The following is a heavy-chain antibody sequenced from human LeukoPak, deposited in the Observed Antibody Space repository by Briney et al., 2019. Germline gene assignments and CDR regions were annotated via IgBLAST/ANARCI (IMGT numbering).Heavy chain of an antibody. CDR3: ARRQFCSGTSCSLDY. V-gene: IGHV4-39*01. Sequence: PSETLSLTCTVSGGSISGSSHYWGWIRQPPGKGLEWIGSIYYSGTTYYNPSLKSRVTISVDTSKNQFSLNLSSVTAADTAVYYCARRQFCSGTSCSLDYWGQGTLVTVSS. CDR1: GGSISGSSHY. CDR2: IYYSGTT. D-gene: IGHD2-2*01. J-gene: IGHJ4*02.